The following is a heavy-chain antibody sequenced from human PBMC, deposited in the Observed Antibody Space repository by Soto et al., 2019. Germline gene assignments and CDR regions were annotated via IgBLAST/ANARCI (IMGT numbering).Heavy chain of an antibody. Sequence: EVQLVESGGGLVQPGRSLRLSCVASGFTFDDYAMEWVRQVPGKGLEWVSGISWNSGTIAYADSVKGRFTVSRDNTENSLYLEMNRLRPEDTALYYCAKDRKGSSGWYDLDYWGQGTLVTVSS. CDR2: ISWNSGTI. V-gene: IGHV3-9*01. CDR1: GFTFDDYA. J-gene: IGHJ4*02. D-gene: IGHD6-19*01. CDR3: AKDRKGSSGWYDLDY.